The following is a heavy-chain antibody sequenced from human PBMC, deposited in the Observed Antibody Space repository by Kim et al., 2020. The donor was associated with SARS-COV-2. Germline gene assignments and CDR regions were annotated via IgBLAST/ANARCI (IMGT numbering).Heavy chain of an antibody. D-gene: IGHD2-15*01. CDR1: GYTFTSYG. CDR2: ISAYNGNT. Sequence: ASVKVSCKASGYTFTSYGISWVRQAPGQGLEWMGWISAYNGNTNYAQKLQGRVTMTTDTSTSTAYMELRSLRSDDTAVYYCARVGADIVVVVAATPDDAFDIWGQGTMVTVSS. CDR3: ARVGADIVVVVAATPDDAFDI. V-gene: IGHV1-18*01. J-gene: IGHJ3*02.